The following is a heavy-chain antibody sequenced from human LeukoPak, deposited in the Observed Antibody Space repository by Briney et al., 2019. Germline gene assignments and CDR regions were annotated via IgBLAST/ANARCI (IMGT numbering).Heavy chain of an antibody. V-gene: IGHV3-30*03. CDR1: GFTFRNYG. CDR3: ARENEAGYSGNGPSQH. J-gene: IGHJ1*01. D-gene: IGHD6-13*01. Sequence: GGSLRLSCAASGFTFRNYGMHWVRQAPGKGLEWVAVISHEGSAKYYADSVEGRFTISRDNSKNTLNLQMNSLRAEDTAVYYCARENEAGYSGNGPSQHWGQGTLVTVSS. CDR2: ISHEGSAK.